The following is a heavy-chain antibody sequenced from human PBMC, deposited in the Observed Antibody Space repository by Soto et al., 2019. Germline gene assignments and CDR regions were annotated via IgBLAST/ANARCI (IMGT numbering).Heavy chain of an antibody. CDR2: IYWDDDK. Sequence: QITLNESGPTQVKPRQTLTLTCTFSGFSLTTSGVGVGWIRQSPGKAPEWLALIYWDDDKRYSPSLKSRLTITNDTSKNQVLLKMGHLDPPDTATYYCAHRVLCTVFQFVTTVAVYFDFWGQGSPVRDSS. D-gene: IGHD3-3*01. CDR3: AHRVLCTVFQFVTTVAVYFDF. CDR1: GFSLTTSGVG. V-gene: IGHV2-5*02. J-gene: IGHJ4*02.